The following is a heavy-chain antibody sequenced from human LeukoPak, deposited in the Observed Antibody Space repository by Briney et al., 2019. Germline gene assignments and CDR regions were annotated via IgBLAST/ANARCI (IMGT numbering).Heavy chain of an antibody. CDR1: GDSIGSHY. J-gene: IGHJ3*02. V-gene: IGHV4-59*11. CDR2: IFYVGST. CDR3: ARDYYDSWGEAFDI. D-gene: IGHD3-22*01. Sequence: PSETLSLTCTVSGDSIGSHYWSWIQQPPGKGLEGIGYIFYVGSTNYNPSLKSRVTISVDTSKNQFSLKLNSVTAADTAVYYCARDYYDSWGEAFDIWGQGTMVTVSS.